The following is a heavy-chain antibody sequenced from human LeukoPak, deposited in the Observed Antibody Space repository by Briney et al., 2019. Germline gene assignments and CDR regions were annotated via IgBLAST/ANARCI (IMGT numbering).Heavy chain of an antibody. CDR1: GFTFSSYG. J-gene: IGHJ5*02. CDR2: ISYDGSNK. D-gene: IGHD2-15*01. CDR3: AKDYLDCSGGSCSYNWFDP. V-gene: IGHV3-30*18. Sequence: GGSLRLSCAASGFTFSSYGMHWVRQAPGKGLEWVAVISYDGSNKYYADSVKGRFTISRDNSKNTLYLQMNSLRAEDTAVYYCAKDYLDCSGGSCSYNWFDPWGQGTLVTVSS.